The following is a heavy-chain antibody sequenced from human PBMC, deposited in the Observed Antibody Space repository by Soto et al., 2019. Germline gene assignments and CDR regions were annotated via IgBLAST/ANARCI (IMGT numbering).Heavy chain of an antibody. V-gene: IGHV3-11*01. CDR1: GYTFSDYY. CDR2: ISSSANTI. Sequence: QVQLVEPGGVLVKPGGSLRLSCAASGYTFSDYYMSWIRHAPGKGLEWVLYISSSANTIYYSDSVKGRFTISMDNAKNSLYVQMNSLRAEDAAVYYCARGFYYYYMDVWGKGTTVTVSS. CDR3: ARGFYYYYMDV. J-gene: IGHJ6*03.